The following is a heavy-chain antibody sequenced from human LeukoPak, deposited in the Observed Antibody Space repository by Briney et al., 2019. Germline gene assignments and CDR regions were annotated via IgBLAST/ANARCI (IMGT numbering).Heavy chain of an antibody. CDR2: ISYDGSNK. J-gene: IGHJ6*04. V-gene: IGHV3-30*18. Sequence: GGALRLSCAASGFTFISYGMHWVRQAPGKGLEGVAVISYDGSNKYYADSGKGRFTISRDNSKNTLYLQMNSLRAEDTAVYYCAKDISVDTAMVIGMDVWGKGTTVTVSS. D-gene: IGHD5-18*01. CDR3: AKDISVDTAMVIGMDV. CDR1: GFTFISYG.